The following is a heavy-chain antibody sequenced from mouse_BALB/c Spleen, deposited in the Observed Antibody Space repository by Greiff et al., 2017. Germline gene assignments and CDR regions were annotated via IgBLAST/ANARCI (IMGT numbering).Heavy chain of an antibody. Sequence: VKLMESGPGLVAPSQSLSITCTVSGFSLTGYGVHWVRQPPGKGLEWLGMIWGDGSTDYNSALNYRLGISKDNSKSQVFLKMNSLQTDDTARYYCARDYYGSSLDYWGQGTTLTVSS. V-gene: IGHV2-6-7*01. CDR3: ARDYYGSSLDY. J-gene: IGHJ2*01. CDR1: GFSLTGYG. CDR2: IWGDGST. D-gene: IGHD1-1*01.